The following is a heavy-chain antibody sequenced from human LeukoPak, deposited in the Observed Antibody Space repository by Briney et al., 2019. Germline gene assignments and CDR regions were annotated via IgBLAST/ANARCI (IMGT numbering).Heavy chain of an antibody. Sequence: ASVKVSCKASGYTFTSYYMHWVRQALGQGLEWMGIINPSGGSTSYAQKFQGRVTMTRDTSTSTVYMELSSLRSEDTAVYYCARAKYYYDSSGSDYYGMDVWGQGTRSPSP. V-gene: IGHV1-46*01. CDR1: GYTFTSYY. CDR3: ARAKYYYDSSGSDYYGMDV. D-gene: IGHD3-22*01. J-gene: IGHJ6*02. CDR2: INPSGGST.